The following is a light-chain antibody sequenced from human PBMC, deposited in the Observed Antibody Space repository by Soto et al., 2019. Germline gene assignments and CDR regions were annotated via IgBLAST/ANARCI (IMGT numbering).Light chain of an antibody. V-gene: IGKV3-15*01. CDR1: QTVGIN. Sequence: EIVMTQSPDTLSVSPGERATLSCRASQTVGINLAWYKQRPGQAPSLLVYGASSRATNIPARFTGSGSGTDFTLTISSLQSEDFAVYYCQQYNDRPLTFGGGTKVEIK. CDR3: QQYNDRPLT. CDR2: GAS. J-gene: IGKJ4*01.